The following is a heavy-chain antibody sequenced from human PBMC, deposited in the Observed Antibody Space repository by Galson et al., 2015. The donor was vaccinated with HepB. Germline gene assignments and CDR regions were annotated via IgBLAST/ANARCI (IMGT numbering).Heavy chain of an antibody. CDR3: ARDRVGAIPFDY. CDR2: INPSGGST. D-gene: IGHD1-26*01. Sequence: SVKVSCKASGYTFTSYYMHWVRQAPGQGLVWMGIINPSGGSTSYAQKFQGRVTMTRDTSTSTVYMELSSLRSEDTAEYYCARDRVGAIPFDYWGQGTLVTVSS. CDR1: GYTFTSYY. V-gene: IGHV1-46*01. J-gene: IGHJ4*02.